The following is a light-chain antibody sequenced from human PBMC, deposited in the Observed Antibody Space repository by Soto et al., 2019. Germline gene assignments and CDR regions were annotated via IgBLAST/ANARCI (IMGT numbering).Light chain of an antibody. V-gene: IGKV4-1*01. CDR1: QSVLYSSNNKNY. J-gene: IGKJ4*01. CDR2: LAS. CDR3: QQDYSTPLT. Sequence: DIVMTQSPDSLAVSLGERATINCKSSQSVLYSSNNKNYLAWYQQKPGQPPQLLIYLASTRESVVPDRFSGSGSGTALTLTISSLQAKDVADYYCQQDYSTPLTFGGGTKVEIK.